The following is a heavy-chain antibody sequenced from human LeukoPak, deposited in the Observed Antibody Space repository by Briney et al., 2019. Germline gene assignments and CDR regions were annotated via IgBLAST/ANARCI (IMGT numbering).Heavy chain of an antibody. J-gene: IGHJ3*02. Sequence: ASVKVSCKASGYTFNIYNINWVRQAPGQGLEWMGWINTKTGNPTYAQDFTGRCVFSLDTSVSTAYLQINNLKAEDTAVYYCARDLSHFDVFDKWGLGTMVTVSS. CDR1: GYTFNIYN. CDR3: ARDLSHFDVFDK. V-gene: IGHV7-4-1*02. CDR2: INTKTGNP.